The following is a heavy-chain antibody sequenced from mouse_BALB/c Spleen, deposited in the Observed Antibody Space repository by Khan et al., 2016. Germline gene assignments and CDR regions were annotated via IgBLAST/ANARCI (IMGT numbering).Heavy chain of an antibody. V-gene: IGHV9-3-1*01. D-gene: IGHD1-1*01. Sequence: VQSGPELKRPGKTVKISCKASGYTFTNYGINWVKQAPGKGLKWMGWINTYSGESTYADDFKGRFAFSLETSANTAYLQINNLKKEDTATYFCARYRYYYGSSRYFDVWGAGTTVTVSS. CDR2: INTYSGES. CDR3: ARYRYYYGSSRYFDV. J-gene: IGHJ1*01. CDR1: GYTFTNYG.